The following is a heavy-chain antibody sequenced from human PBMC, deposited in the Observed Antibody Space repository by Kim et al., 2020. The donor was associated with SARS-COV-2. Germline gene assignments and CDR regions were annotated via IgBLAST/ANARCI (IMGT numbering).Heavy chain of an antibody. D-gene: IGHD6-13*01. V-gene: IGHV3-23*01. Sequence: VKDRFPNSRDNSKNTLYLQMNSLRAEDTAVYYCAPSLGSWYGSGTFGFDYWGQGTLVSVSS. CDR3: APSLGSWYGSGTFGFDY. J-gene: IGHJ4*02.